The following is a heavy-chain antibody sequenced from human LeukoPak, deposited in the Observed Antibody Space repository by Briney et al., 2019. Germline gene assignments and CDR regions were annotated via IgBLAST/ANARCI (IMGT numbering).Heavy chain of an antibody. CDR2: ISAYNGDT. CDR1: GYTFTSYG. D-gene: IGHD5-12*01. CDR3: ARDPRGYAFYFDY. J-gene: IGHJ4*02. V-gene: IGHV1-18*01. Sequence: ASVKVSCKASGYTFTSYGISWVRQAPGQGLEWMGWISAYNGDTNYAQNLQDRVSMTTDTSTSTAYMELRSLTSDGTAVYYCARDPRGYAFYFDYWGQGTLVTVSS.